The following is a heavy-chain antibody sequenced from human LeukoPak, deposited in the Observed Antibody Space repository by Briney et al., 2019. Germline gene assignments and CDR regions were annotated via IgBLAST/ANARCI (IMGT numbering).Heavy chain of an antibody. CDR3: ARPDAGAYDFWSGTYYYYYMDV. CDR2: MSISTSTFI. CDR1: GFTFSRYS. V-gene: IGHV3-21*01. J-gene: IGHJ6*03. D-gene: IGHD3-3*01. Sequence: GGSLRLSCVASGFTFSRYSMNWVRQAPGKGLEWVSSMSISTSTFIYYADSVKGRFTISRDNAKNSLYLQMNSLRAEDTAVYYCARPDAGAYDFWSGTYYYYYMDVWGKGTTVTVSS.